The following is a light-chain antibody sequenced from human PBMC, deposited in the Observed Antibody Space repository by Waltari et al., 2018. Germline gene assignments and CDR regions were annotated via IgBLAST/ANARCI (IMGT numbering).Light chain of an antibody. V-gene: IGLV1-44*01. CDR3: ASWDDSLKGLV. CDR2: NNN. J-gene: IGLJ3*02. Sequence: QSVVTQPPSASGTPGQRVTISCSGSNFNIGATSLHWYQQLPGTAPKLLIYNNNQRPSGVPDRFSGSKSGTSASLAISGIQSEDEADYHCASWDDSLKGLVFGGGTKLTVL. CDR1: NFNIGATS.